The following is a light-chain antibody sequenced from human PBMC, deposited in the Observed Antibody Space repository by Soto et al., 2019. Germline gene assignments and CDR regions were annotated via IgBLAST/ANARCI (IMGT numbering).Light chain of an antibody. CDR1: QGIGNY. CDR3: LQQHSFPQS. Sequence: DIQMTQSPSSLSAALGDRVTIICRASQGIGNYVGWYQQKPGKAPKRLIYAASNLESGVPPRFSGSGSGTEFTLTISTLQPEDFAVYYCLQQHSFPQSFGGGTTVEIK. J-gene: IGKJ4*01. CDR2: AAS. V-gene: IGKV1-17*01.